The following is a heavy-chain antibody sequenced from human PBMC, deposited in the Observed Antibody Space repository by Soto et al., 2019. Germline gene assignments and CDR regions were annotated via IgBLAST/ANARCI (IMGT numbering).Heavy chain of an antibody. CDR1: GFTFSDYW. CDR2: INSDGSTS. D-gene: IGHD3-16*01. V-gene: IGHV3-74*01. CDR3: ARDQGGAISFDY. J-gene: IGHJ4*02. Sequence: EVQLVESGGDLVQPGGSLRLSCAASGFTFSDYWMHWVRQAPGKGLVWVSRINSDGSTSSYADSVKGRFTISRDDAKSTLYLQMNILRVEDTAVYYCARDQGGAISFDYWGQGTLVTVSS.